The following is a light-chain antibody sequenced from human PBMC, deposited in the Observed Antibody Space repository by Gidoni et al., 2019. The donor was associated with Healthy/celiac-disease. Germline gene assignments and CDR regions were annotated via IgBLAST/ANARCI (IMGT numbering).Light chain of an antibody. J-gene: IGLJ3*02. Sequence: QSVLTPPPSVSGAPGQRVTISCTGSSSNIGAGYDVHWYQQLPATAPKLLIYGNSNRPSGVPDRFSGSKSGTSASLAITGLQAEDEADYYCQSYDSSLSGSRVFGGGTKLTVL. CDR3: QSYDSSLSGSRV. V-gene: IGLV1-40*01. CDR2: GNS. CDR1: SSNIGAGYD.